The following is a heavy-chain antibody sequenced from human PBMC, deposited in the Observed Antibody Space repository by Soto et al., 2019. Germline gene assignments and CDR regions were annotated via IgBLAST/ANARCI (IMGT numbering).Heavy chain of an antibody. CDR2: INSDTGYT. Sequence: QVQLVQSGAEVTKPGASVQVSCKASGFTFSHHSIHWERQAPGQRLEWMGWINSDTGYTKYSQKFQARLTITWDSSAKTAYMELSSLQSEDTAVYYCVRGKEAGVWFDPWGQGTLVTVSS. J-gene: IGHJ5*02. V-gene: IGHV1-3*04. CDR3: VRGKEAGVWFDP. D-gene: IGHD3-10*01. CDR1: GFTFSHHS.